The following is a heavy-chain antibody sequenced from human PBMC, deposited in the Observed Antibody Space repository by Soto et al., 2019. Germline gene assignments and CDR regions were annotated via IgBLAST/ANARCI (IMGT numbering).Heavy chain of an antibody. Sequence: EGSLRLSCAASGFTFSSYGMHWVRQAPGKGLEWVAVISYDGSNKYYADSVKGRFTISRDNSKNTLYLQMNSLRAEDTAVYYCAKVKWELLGIDAFDIWGQGTMVTVSS. CDR2: ISYDGSNK. D-gene: IGHD1-26*01. V-gene: IGHV3-30*18. CDR3: AKVKWELLGIDAFDI. J-gene: IGHJ3*02. CDR1: GFTFSSYG.